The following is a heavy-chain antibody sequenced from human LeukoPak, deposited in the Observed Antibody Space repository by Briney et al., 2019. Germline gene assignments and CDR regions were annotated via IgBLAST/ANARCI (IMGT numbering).Heavy chain of an antibody. CDR2: INHSGST. Sequence: GSLRLSCAASGFTFSSYAMSWVRPAPGKGLEWIGEINHSGSTNYNPSLKSRVTISVDTSKNQFSLKLSSVTAADTAVYYCARGPLSGSGRSGYWGQGTLVTVSS. V-gene: IGHV4-34*01. CDR3: ARGPLSGSGRSGY. J-gene: IGHJ4*02. D-gene: IGHD2-15*01. CDR1: GFTFSSYA.